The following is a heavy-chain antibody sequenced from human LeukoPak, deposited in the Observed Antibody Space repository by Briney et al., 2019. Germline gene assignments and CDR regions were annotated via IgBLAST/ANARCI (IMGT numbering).Heavy chain of an antibody. CDR1: GGSFSGYY. V-gene: IGHV4-34*01. CDR2: INHSGST. J-gene: IGHJ5*02. Sequence: SETLSLTCAVYGGSFSGYYWSWIRQPPGNGLEWIGEINHSGSTNYNPSLKSRVTISVDTSKNQFSLKLSSVTAADTAVYYCARVRSLNGRFWSCHESNWFDPWGQGTLVTVSS. D-gene: IGHD3-3*01. CDR3: ARVRSLNGRFWSCHESNWFDP.